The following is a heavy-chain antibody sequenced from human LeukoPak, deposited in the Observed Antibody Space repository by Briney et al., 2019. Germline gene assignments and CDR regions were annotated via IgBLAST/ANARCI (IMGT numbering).Heavy chain of an antibody. CDR2: IIPIFGTA. CDR3: ARDLEYPNRSFDY. Sequence: ASVKVSCKASGGTFSSYAISWVRQAPGQGLEWMGGIIPIFGTANYAQKFQGRVTITADESTSTAYMELSSLRSEDTAVHYCARDLEYPNRSFDYWGQGTLVTVSS. V-gene: IGHV1-69*13. D-gene: IGHD2/OR15-2a*01. CDR1: GGTFSSYA. J-gene: IGHJ4*02.